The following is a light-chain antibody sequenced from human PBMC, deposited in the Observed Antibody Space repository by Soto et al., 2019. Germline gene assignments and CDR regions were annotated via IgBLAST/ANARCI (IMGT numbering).Light chain of an antibody. CDR2: DAS. CDR1: QSVSSTY. Sequence: EIVLTQSPGTLSLSPGERATLSCRASQSVSSTYLAWYQQKPGQAPRLLIYDASSRATGIPDRFSGSGSGADFTLTISRLEPEDSAVYYCQHYGRSPGLFTFGPGTKV. J-gene: IGKJ3*01. V-gene: IGKV3-20*01. CDR3: QHYGRSPGLFT.